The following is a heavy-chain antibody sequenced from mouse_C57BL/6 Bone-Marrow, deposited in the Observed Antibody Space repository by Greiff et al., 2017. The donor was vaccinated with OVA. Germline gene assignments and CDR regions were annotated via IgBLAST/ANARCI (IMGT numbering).Heavy chain of an antibody. J-gene: IGHJ2*01. CDR1: GYAFSNYW. Sequence: QVQLKESGAELVKPEASVKISCKASGYAFSNYWMNWVKQRPGKGLEWIGQIYPGDGDTNYNGKFKGKATLTADKSSSTSYMHLSSLTSEDSAVYFCARWRLLPYYFDYWGQGTTLTVSS. CDR3: ARWRLLPYYFDY. V-gene: IGHV1-80*01. CDR2: IYPGDGDT. D-gene: IGHD2-3*01.